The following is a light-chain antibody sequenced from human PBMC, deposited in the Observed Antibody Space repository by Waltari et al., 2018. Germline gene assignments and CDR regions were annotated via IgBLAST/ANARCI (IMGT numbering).Light chain of an antibody. Sequence: QSVLTQPPSVSAAPGQRVTISCSGGRSNIGNNYVSWYRQFPGTAPKLLIYEDTERPSGIAGRFSGPKSGTSATLDITGLQAGDEADYYCGTWDSSLSGAVFGGGTHLTVL. J-gene: IGLJ7*01. CDR3: GTWDSSLSGAV. CDR1: RSNIGNNY. CDR2: EDT. V-gene: IGLV1-51*02.